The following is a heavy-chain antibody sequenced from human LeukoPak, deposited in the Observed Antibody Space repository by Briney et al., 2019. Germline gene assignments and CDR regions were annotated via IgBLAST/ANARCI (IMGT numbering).Heavy chain of an antibody. Sequence: SETLSLTCTVSGDSITTYFWNWVRQPAGKGLEWIGRISTTVGTDYNPPLESRITLSVDTSRNQVSLRLTSVTAADTALYYCARGGDAFYHWGQGTLVTVSS. J-gene: IGHJ4*02. CDR3: ARGGDAFYH. CDR1: GDSITTYF. D-gene: IGHD3-10*01. V-gene: IGHV4-4*07. CDR2: ISTTVGT.